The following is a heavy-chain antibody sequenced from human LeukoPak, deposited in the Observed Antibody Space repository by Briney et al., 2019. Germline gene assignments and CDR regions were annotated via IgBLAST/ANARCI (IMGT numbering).Heavy chain of an antibody. CDR2: ISGSGGST. CDR1: GFTFSSYA. Sequence: GGSLGLSCAASGFTFSSYAMSWVRQAPGKGLEWVSAISGSGGSTYYADSVKGRFAISRDNSKNTLYLQMNSLRAEDTAVYYCATNADDSSGYYPYYFDYWGQGTLVTVSS. V-gene: IGHV3-23*01. D-gene: IGHD3-22*01. J-gene: IGHJ4*02. CDR3: ATNADDSSGYYPYYFDY.